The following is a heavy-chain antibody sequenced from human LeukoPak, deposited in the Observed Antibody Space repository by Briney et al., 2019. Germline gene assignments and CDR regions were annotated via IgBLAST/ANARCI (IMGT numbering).Heavy chain of an antibody. CDR2: INHSGST. CDR3: ARRNTYGSGSYYNSPPYYYYYYYMDV. Sequence: SETLSLTCAVYGGSFSGYYWSWIRQPPGKGLEWIGEINHSGSTNYNPSLKSRVTISVDTSKNQFSLKLSSVTAADTAVYYCARRNTYGSGSYYNSPPYYYYYYYMDVWGKGTTVTISS. V-gene: IGHV4-34*01. J-gene: IGHJ6*03. CDR1: GGSFSGYY. D-gene: IGHD3-10*01.